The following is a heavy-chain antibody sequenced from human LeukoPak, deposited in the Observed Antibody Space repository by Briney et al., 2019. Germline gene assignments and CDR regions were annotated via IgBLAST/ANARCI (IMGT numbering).Heavy chain of an antibody. CDR3: AKWRAGIAVAGTPVSYFDY. CDR1: GFTFSSYA. CDR2: ISGSGGST. Sequence: QPGGSLRLSCAASGFTFSSYAMSWVRQAPGKGLEWVSAISGSGGSTYYADSVKGRFTISRDNSKNTLYLQMNSLRAEDTAVYYCAKWRAGIAVAGTPVSYFDYWGQGTLVTVSS. D-gene: IGHD6-19*01. V-gene: IGHV3-23*01. J-gene: IGHJ4*02.